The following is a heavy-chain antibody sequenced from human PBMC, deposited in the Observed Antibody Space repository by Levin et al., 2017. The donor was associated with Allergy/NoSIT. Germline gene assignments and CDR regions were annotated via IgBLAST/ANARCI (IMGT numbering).Heavy chain of an antibody. CDR1: GFTFDDYA. CDR3: VKAVSFGYFDL. CDR2: ISWNSDSI. D-gene: IGHD3-10*01. Sequence: SLKISCAASGFTFDDYAMHWVRQAPGKGLEWVSLISWNSDSIGYADSVKGRFTISRDNAKNSLYLQMNSLRAEDTASYYCVKAVSFGYFDLWGRGTLVTVSS. J-gene: IGHJ2*01. V-gene: IGHV3-9*01.